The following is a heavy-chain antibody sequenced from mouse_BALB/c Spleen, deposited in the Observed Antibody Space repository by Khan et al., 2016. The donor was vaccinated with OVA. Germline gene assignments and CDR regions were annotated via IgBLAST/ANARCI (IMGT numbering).Heavy chain of an antibody. CDR1: GYSFSTYY. D-gene: IGHD1-1*01. V-gene: IGHV1S135*01. CDR3: ARHGTTSWFAY. Sequence: VQLQQSGPELMKPGASVKISCKASGYSFSTYYIHWVTRSHGKTLEWIGYIDPFNGATTYNQKFTGKATLTVDKSSSTAYMHLTSLTSEDSAVYSSARHGTTSWFAYWGQGTLVTVSA. J-gene: IGHJ3*01. CDR2: IDPFNGAT.